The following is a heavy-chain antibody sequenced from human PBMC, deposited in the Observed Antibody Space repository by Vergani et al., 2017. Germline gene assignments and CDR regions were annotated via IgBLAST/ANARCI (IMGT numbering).Heavy chain of an antibody. CDR1: GGSISSSSYY. CDR2: IYTSGST. Sequence: QLQLQESGPGLVKPSETLSLTCTVSGGSISSSSYYWGWIRQPAGKGLEWIGRIYTSGSTNYNPSLTSRVTISVDTSTNQFSLKLSSVTAADTAVYYCARGVVTAIENWFDPWGQGTLVTVSS. V-gene: IGHV4-61*02. D-gene: IGHD2-21*02. J-gene: IGHJ5*02. CDR3: ARGVVTAIENWFDP.